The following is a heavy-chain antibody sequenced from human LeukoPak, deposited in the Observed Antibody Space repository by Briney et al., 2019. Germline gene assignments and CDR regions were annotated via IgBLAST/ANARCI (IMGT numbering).Heavy chain of an antibody. J-gene: IGHJ4*02. Sequence: GGSLRLSCAASGFTFSSYAMSWVRQAPGKGLEWVSAISGSGDSTYYGDSVKGRFTISRDNAKNSLYLQMNSLRAEDTAVYYCARDPVRGSWHTDPFDYWGQGTLVTVSS. CDR1: GFTFSSYA. D-gene: IGHD6-13*01. V-gene: IGHV3-23*01. CDR2: ISGSGDST. CDR3: ARDPVRGSWHTDPFDY.